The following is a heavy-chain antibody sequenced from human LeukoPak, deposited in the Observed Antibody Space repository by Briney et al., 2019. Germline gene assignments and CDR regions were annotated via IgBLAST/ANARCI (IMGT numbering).Heavy chain of an antibody. CDR2: IWYDGSYK. D-gene: IGHD2-15*01. CDR1: GFTFSSYG. CDR3: ARDWKYCSGGTCYGGFDY. Sequence: PGXSLRLSCVASGFTFSSYGMHWVGQAPGKGLEWVGVIWYDGSYKYYADSVKGRFTISRDNTKNTLYLQMNSLRAEDTAVYYCARDWKYCSGGTCYGGFDYWGQGTLVTVSS. J-gene: IGHJ4*02. V-gene: IGHV3-33*01.